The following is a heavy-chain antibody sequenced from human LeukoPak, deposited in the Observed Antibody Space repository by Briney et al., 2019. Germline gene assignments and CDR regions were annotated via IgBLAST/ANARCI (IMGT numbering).Heavy chain of an antibody. CDR3: ARDLRVTYHYDSSAYSPYDH. D-gene: IGHD3-22*01. V-gene: IGHV1-18*01. CDR2: ISAYNGDT. J-gene: IGHJ5*02. CDR1: GYTFTSYG. Sequence: ASVKVSCKASGYTFTSYGISWVRQAPGQGLEWVGWISAYNGDTHYAQKFQGRVTMTTDTATTTAYMELRSLRSDDTAVFYCARDLRVTYHYDSSAYSPYDHWGQGTLVTVSS.